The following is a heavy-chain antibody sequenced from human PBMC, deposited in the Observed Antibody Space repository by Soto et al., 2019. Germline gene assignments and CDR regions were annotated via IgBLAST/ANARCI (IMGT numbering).Heavy chain of an antibody. CDR1: GFTFGDYA. J-gene: IGHJ4*02. V-gene: IGHV3-49*03. D-gene: IGHD4-17*01. Sequence: GVLRLSCAGSGFTFGDYALGWFRQAPGKGLEWVGFIRSKTYGGTTEYAASVRGRFTISRDDSKNIAYLQMNSLNTDDTAVYYCTRDAIDYGDYLFFYWGQGALVTVSS. CDR2: IRSKTYGGTT. CDR3: TRDAIDYGDYLFFY.